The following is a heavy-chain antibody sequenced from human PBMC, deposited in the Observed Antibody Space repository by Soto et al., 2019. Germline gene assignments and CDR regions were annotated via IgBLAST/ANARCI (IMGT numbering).Heavy chain of an antibody. V-gene: IGHV3-23*01. J-gene: IGHJ3*02. D-gene: IGHD6-13*01. CDR2: ISASGGTT. Sequence: EVKLLESGGALVQPGGSLRLSCAASGFIFSNYAMTWVRQAPGEGLEWVSSISASGGTTHYADSVTGRFTISRDNSKNTLYLQMNSMRAEDTALYYCAKGSPRWYGVYAFDIWGQGTMVTVSS. CDR1: GFIFSNYA. CDR3: AKGSPRWYGVYAFDI.